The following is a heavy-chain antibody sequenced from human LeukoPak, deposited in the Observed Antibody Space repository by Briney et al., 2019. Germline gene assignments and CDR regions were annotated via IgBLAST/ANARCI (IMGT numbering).Heavy chain of an antibody. D-gene: IGHD3-22*01. CDR2: IYYSGST. CDR3: ARGSSSGYYED. CDR1: GGSISSSSYY. Sequence: SETLSLTCTVSGGSISSSSYYWGWIRQPPGKGLEWIGSIYYSGSTYYNPSLKSRVTISVDTSKNQFSLKLSSVTAADTAVYYCARGSSSGYYEDWGQGTLVTVSS. J-gene: IGHJ4*02. V-gene: IGHV4-39*07.